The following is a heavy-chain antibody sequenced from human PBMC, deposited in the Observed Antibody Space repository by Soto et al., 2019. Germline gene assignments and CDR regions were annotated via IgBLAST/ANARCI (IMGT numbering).Heavy chain of an antibody. CDR1: GGSISSSSYY. D-gene: IGHD3-3*01. V-gene: IGHV4-39*01. CDR2: IYYSGST. CDR3: AGGYYDFWSGINYYYYGMDV. Sequence: SETLSLTCTVSGGSISSSSYYWGWIRQPPGKGLEWIGSIYYSGSTYYNPSLKSRVTISVETSKNQSSLKLSSVTAADTAVYYCAGGYYDFWSGINYYYYGMDVWGQGTTVTAP. J-gene: IGHJ6*02.